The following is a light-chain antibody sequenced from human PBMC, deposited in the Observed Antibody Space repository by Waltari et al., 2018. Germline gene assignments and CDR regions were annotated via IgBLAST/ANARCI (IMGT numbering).Light chain of an antibody. V-gene: IGKV4-1*01. CDR1: PSVLYSSNNKNY. CDR2: WAS. Sequence: DIVMTQSPDSLAVSLGERATINCKSSPSVLYSSNNKNYLALYQQKPGQPPKLLIYWASTRESGVPDRFSGSGSGTDFTLTISSLQAEDVAVYYCQQYYSTPQTFGQGTKVEIK. CDR3: QQYYSTPQT. J-gene: IGKJ1*01.